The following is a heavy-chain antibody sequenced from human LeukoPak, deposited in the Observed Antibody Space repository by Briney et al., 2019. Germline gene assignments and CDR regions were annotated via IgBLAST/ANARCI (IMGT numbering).Heavy chain of an antibody. CDR3: ARSGGKAAPTGY. V-gene: IGHV3-7*01. Sequence: GSLRLSCAASGFTFSSYWMTWVRQAPGKGLEWVANIKQDGSETYYVDSVKGRFNISRDNAKNSLYLQMNSLRAEDTAVYYCARSGGKAAPTGYWGQGALVTVSS. J-gene: IGHJ4*02. CDR1: GFTFSSYW. D-gene: IGHD4-11*01. CDR2: IKQDGSET.